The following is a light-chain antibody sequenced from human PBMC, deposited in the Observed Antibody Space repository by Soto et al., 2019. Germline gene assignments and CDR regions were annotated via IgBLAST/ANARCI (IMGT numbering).Light chain of an antibody. CDR1: QDIAKN. CDR2: DAS. Sequence: IQMTQSPSSLSASVGDRVTITCQASQDIAKNLNWYQQKPGKAPKLLIYDASSLQTGVPSRFSGSGSATHFTFTISSLQSEDIATYYCQLYDTLLPITFGQGTRLEIK. CDR3: QLYDTLLPIT. V-gene: IGKV1-33*01. J-gene: IGKJ5*01.